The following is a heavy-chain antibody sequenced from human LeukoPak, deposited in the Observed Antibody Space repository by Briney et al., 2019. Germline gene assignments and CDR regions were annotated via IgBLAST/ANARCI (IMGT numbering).Heavy chain of an antibody. V-gene: IGHV4-34*01. CDR3: ASSGYYFPFDY. D-gene: IGHD3-22*01. CDR2: INHSGST. J-gene: IGHJ4*02. CDR1: GGSFSGYY. Sequence: SETLSLTCAVYGGSFSGYYWSWIRQPPGKGLEWIGEINHSGSTNYNPSLKSRVTTSVDTSKNQFSLKLSSVTAADTAVYYCASSGYYFPFDYWGQGTLVTVSS.